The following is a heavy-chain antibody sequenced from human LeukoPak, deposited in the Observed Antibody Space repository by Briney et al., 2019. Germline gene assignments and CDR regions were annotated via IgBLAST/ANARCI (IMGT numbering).Heavy chain of an antibody. V-gene: IGHV3-23*01. CDR1: GFSLSSYA. CDR3: AKEGARGYCSSTSCYTNWFDP. CDR2: ISGSGGST. Sequence: GGSLRLSCAASGFSLSSYAMSWVRQAPGKGLEWVSTISGSGGSTYYADSVKGRFTISRDNSKNTLYLQMNSLRAEDTAVYYCAKEGARGYCSSTSCYTNWFDPGGQGTLVTVSS. D-gene: IGHD2-2*01. J-gene: IGHJ5*02.